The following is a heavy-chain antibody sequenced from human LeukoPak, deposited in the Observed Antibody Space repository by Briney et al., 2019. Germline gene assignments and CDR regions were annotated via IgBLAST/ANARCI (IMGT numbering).Heavy chain of an antibody. J-gene: IGHJ4*02. CDR3: AKHGDYGTYYYFDY. V-gene: IGHV3-23*01. CDR1: GFTFSGYA. CDR2: ISGSGGST. Sequence: GGSLRLSCAASGFTFSGYAMSWVCQAPGKGLEWVSAISGSGGSTYYTDSVKGRFTISRDNSKNTLYLQMNSLRAEDTAVYYCAKHGDYGTYYYFDYWGQGTLVTVSS. D-gene: IGHD4-17*01.